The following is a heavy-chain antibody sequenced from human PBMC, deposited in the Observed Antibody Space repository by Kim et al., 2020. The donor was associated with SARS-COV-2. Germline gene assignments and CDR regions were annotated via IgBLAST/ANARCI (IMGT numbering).Heavy chain of an antibody. CDR2: ISYDGSNK. CDR1: GFNFSSYG. Sequence: GGSLRLSCAASGFNFSSYGMHWVRQAPGKGLEWVAVISYDGSNKYYADSVKGRFTISRDNSKNTLYLQMNSLRAEDTAVYYCAKEEGSGYSSGWTYYYYGMDVWGQESTRTVSS. J-gene: IGHJ6*02. CDR3: AKEEGSGYSSGWTYYYYGMDV. V-gene: IGHV3-30*18. D-gene: IGHD6-19*01.